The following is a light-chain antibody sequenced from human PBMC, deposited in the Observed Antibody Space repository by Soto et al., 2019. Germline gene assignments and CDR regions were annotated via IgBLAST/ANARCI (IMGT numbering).Light chain of an antibody. Sequence: QSALTQPASVSGSPGQSITISCTGTSRDVGGYNYVSWYQHHPGKAPKLMIYEVSSRPSGVSNRFSGSKSGSTASLTISGLQAEDEADYYCSSYTSSSIVFGGGTKLTVL. CDR1: SRDVGGYNY. CDR3: SSYTSSSIV. CDR2: EVS. J-gene: IGLJ2*01. V-gene: IGLV2-14*01.